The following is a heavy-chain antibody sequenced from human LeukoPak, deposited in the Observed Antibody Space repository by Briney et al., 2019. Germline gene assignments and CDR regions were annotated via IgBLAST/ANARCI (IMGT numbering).Heavy chain of an antibody. J-gene: IGHJ4*02. CDR3: ARDLSSTSNWELDY. CDR1: GYTLTGYF. V-gene: IGHV1-2*06. CDR2: INPNSGDT. Sequence: ASVKVSCKAFGYTLTGYFIHWVRQAPGQGLEWMGRINPNSGDTNYEQTFQGRVTMTRDTSISTVYMDLSRLTSDDTAVYYCARDLSSTSNWELDYWGQGTPVTVSS. D-gene: IGHD7-27*01.